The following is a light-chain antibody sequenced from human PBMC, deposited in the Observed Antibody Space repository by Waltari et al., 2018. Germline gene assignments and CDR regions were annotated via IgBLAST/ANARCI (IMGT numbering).Light chain of an antibody. CDR2: GTS. CDR3: QQYNRWPPLT. J-gene: IGKJ4*01. V-gene: IGKV3-15*01. Sequence: ETGMMQSPATLSVSPGERVTLSCRASQGVHDNLAWYQQKPGQAPRLLIYGTSTRATGIPARFCGTGSGTDFTLTITSLQSEDSALYYCQQYNRWPPLTFGGGTKVEIK. CDR1: QGVHDN.